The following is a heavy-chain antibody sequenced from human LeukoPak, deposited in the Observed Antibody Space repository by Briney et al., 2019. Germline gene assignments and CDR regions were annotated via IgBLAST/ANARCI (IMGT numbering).Heavy chain of an antibody. CDR1: GFTFSSYA. CDR3: AKSGYNRFDY. Sequence: GGSLRLSWVASGFTFSSYAMSWVRQAPGKGLEWVSAISGSGSSGGSTYYADSVKGRFTISRDNSKNTLYLQMNSLRAEDTAVYYCAKSGYNRFDYWGQGTLVTVSS. D-gene: IGHD5-24*01. CDR2: ISGSGSSGGST. V-gene: IGHV3-23*01. J-gene: IGHJ4*02.